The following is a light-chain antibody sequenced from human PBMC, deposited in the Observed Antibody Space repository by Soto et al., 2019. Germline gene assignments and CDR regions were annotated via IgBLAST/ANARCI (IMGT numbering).Light chain of an antibody. CDR1: SSDVGGYNY. CDR2: DVN. Sequence: QSVLTQPRSVSGSPGQSVTISCTGTSSDVGGYNYVSWHQQHPGRAPKTLIYDVNKRPSGVPDRFSGSKSGNTASLTISGLQAEDEADYYCATWDDSLNGVVFGGGTKLTVL. V-gene: IGLV2-11*01. J-gene: IGLJ2*01. CDR3: ATWDDSLNGVV.